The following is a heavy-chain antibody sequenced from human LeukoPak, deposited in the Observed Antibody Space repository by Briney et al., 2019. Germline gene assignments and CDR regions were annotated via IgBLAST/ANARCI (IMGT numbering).Heavy chain of an antibody. CDR3: AREAIVVAPAAMEGASRFDP. J-gene: IGHJ5*02. D-gene: IGHD2-2*01. V-gene: IGHV1-69*06. CDR2: IIPIFGTA. CDR1: GGTFSSYA. Sequence: SVKVSCKASGGTFSSYAISWVRQAPGQGLEWMGGIIPIFGTANYAQKFQGRVTITADKSTSTAYMELSSLRSEDTAVYYCAREAIVVAPAAMEGASRFDPWGQGTLVTVSS.